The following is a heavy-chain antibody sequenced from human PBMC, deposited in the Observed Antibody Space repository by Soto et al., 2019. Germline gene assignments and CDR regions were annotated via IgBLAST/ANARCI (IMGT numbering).Heavy chain of an antibody. CDR1: GGTFSSYT. Sequence: ASVNVSCKASGGTFSSYTISWVRQAPGQGLEWMGRIIPILGIANYAQKFQGRVTITADKSTSTAYMELSSLRSEDTAVYYCARDSHGSGSYYKLYYYYYGMDVWGQGTTVTVSS. CDR2: IIPILGIA. V-gene: IGHV1-69*04. CDR3: ARDSHGSGSYYKLYYYYYGMDV. D-gene: IGHD3-10*01. J-gene: IGHJ6*02.